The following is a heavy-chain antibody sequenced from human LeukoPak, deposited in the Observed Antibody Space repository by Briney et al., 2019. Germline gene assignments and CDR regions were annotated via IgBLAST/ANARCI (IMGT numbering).Heavy chain of an antibody. V-gene: IGHV1-2*02. CDR3: ARSWSSGYLLRADYYYYMDV. J-gene: IGHJ6*03. D-gene: IGHD3-22*01. CDR1: GYTFTGYY. CDR2: INPNSGGT. Sequence: ASVKVSCKASGYTFTGYYMHWVRQAPGQGLEWMGWINPNSGGTNYAQKFQGRVTMTRDTSISTAYMELSRLRSDDTAVYYCARSWSSGYLLRADYYYYMDVWGKGTTVTASS.